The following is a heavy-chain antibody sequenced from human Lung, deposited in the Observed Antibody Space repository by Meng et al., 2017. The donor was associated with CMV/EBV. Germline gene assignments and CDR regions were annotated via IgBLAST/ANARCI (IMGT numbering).Heavy chain of an antibody. Sequence: QITLKESGPTLVKPTQTLTPTCTFSGFSLSTSGVGVGWIRQPPGKALEWLALIYWDDDKRYSPSLKSRLTITKDTSKNQVVLTMTNMDPVDTATYYCAHSPIVATIRDYFDYWGQGTLVTVSS. CDR2: IYWDDDK. V-gene: IGHV2-5*02. CDR1: GFSLSTSGVG. CDR3: AHSPIVATIRDYFDY. D-gene: IGHD5-12*01. J-gene: IGHJ4*02.